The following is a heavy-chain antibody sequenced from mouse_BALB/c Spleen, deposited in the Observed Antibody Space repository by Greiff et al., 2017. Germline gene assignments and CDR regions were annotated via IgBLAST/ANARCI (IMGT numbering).Heavy chain of an antibody. J-gene: IGHJ4*01. D-gene: IGHD2-1*01. CDR3: AKGVVTRYYAMDY. V-gene: IGHV1-4*01. CDR1: GYTFTSYT. CDR2: INPSSGYT. Sequence: QVQLQQSGAELARPGASVKMSCKASGYTFTSYTMHWVKQRPGQGLEWIGYINPSSGYTNYNQKFKDKATLTADKSSSTAYMQLSSLTSEDSAVYYCAKGVVTRYYAMDYWGQGTSVTVSS.